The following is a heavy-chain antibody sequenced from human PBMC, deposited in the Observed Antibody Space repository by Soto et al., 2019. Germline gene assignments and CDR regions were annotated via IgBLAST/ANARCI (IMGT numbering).Heavy chain of an antibody. V-gene: IGHV1-69*01. D-gene: IGHD6-13*01. CDR3: ASWASRWYPYFFDS. CDR2: IIPFYNTL. CDR1: EGTFNSYA. Sequence: QAQVVQSGAEVRKPGSSVKVSCKASEGTFNSYAIAWVRQAPGQGLEWMGGIIPFYNTLNYAQKFQDRVTITADDSTNTVYMELSSLRSDDTAVYFCASWASRWYPYFFDSWAQGTLVTVSS. J-gene: IGHJ4*02.